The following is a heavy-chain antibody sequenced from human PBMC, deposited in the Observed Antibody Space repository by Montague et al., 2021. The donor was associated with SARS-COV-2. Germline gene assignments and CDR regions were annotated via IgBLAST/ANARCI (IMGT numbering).Heavy chain of an antibody. CDR3: ARDRGINDFWSGPYFDY. D-gene: IGHD3-3*01. J-gene: IGHJ4*02. Sequence: SLRLSCAASGFTFSSYSMNWVRQAPGKGLEWVSSISSSSGYIYYADSVKGRFTISRDNAKNSLYLQMNSLRAEDTAVYYCARDRGINDFWSGPYFDYWGQGTLVTVSS. V-gene: IGHV3-21*01. CDR1: GFTFSSYS. CDR2: ISSSSGYI.